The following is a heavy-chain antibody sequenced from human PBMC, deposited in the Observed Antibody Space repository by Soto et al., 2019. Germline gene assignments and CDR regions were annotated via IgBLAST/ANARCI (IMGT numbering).Heavy chain of an antibody. CDR2: IYYSGST. Sequence: SSETLSLTCTVSGGSISSTSYYWGWIRQPPGKGLEWIGYIYYSGSTNYNPSLKSRVTISVDTSKNQFSLKLSSVTAADTAVYYCATAAATIDYYYGMDVWGQGTTVTVSS. D-gene: IGHD6-25*01. CDR3: ATAAATIDYYYGMDV. V-gene: IGHV4-61*05. J-gene: IGHJ6*02. CDR1: GGSISSTSYY.